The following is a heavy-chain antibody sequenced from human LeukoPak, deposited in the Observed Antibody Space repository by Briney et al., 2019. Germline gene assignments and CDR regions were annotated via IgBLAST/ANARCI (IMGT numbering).Heavy chain of an antibody. Sequence: PSETLSLTCTVSGGSISSYYWSWIRQPPGKGLEWIGYIYYSGSTNYNPSLKSRVTISVDTSKNQFSPKLSSVTAADTAVYYCAKEYCSSTSCYLDYYYYYYMDVWGKGTTVTISS. V-gene: IGHV4-59*12. CDR1: GGSISSYY. D-gene: IGHD2-2*01. CDR3: AKEYCSSTSCYLDYYYYYYMDV. CDR2: IYYSGST. J-gene: IGHJ6*03.